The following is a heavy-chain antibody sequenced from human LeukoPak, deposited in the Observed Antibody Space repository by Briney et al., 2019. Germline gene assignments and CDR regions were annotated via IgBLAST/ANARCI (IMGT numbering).Heavy chain of an antibody. CDR2: ISGRGDDT. V-gene: IGHV3-23*01. CDR1: GFTFSSYA. CDR3: AKRPTRATDGQFDY. D-gene: IGHD5-24*01. J-gene: IGHJ4*02. Sequence: GGSLRLSCAASGFTFSSYAMSWVRQAPGKGLEWVSRISGRGDDTHYADSVKGRFTISRDNSKNTLYLQMISLRAEDTAIYFCAKRPTRATDGQFDYWGQGTLATVSS.